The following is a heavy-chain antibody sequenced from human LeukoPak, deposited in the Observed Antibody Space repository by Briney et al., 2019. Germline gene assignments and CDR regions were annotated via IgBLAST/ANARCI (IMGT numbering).Heavy chain of an antibody. Sequence: SVKVSCKASGGTFSSYAISWVRQAPGQGLEWMGGIIPIFGTANYAQKFQGRVTITTDESTSTAYVELSSLRSEDTAVYYCARGITGSRRLFDYWGQGTLVTVSS. CDR1: GGTFSSYA. V-gene: IGHV1-69*05. D-gene: IGHD1-20*01. CDR2: IIPIFGTA. J-gene: IGHJ4*02. CDR3: ARGITGSRRLFDY.